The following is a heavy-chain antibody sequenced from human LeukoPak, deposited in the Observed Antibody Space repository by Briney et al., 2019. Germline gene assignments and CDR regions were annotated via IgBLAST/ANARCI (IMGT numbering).Heavy chain of an antibody. CDR1: GFTFSSYW. V-gene: IGHV3-74*01. Sequence: GGSLRLSCAASGFTFSSYWMHWVRQAPGKGLVWVPRINSDGSSTSYADSVKGRFTISRDNAKNTLYLQMNSLRAEDTAVYYCARAFYYDSSGYYLYYYYYMDVWGKGTTVTVSS. D-gene: IGHD3-22*01. CDR3: ARAFYYDSSGYYLYYYYYMDV. J-gene: IGHJ6*03. CDR2: INSDGSST.